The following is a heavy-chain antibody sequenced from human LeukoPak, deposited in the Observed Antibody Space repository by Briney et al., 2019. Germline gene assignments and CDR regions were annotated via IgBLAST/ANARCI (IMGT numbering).Heavy chain of an antibody. CDR1: GGSISSDY. CDR2: IFYTGTT. V-gene: IGHV4-59*08. D-gene: IGHD1-14*01. Sequence: SETLSLTCTVSGGSISSDYWSWIRQPPGKGLEWIAYIFYTGTTNYNPSLKSRVTISVDTSKNQFSLKLSSVTAADTAVYYCARQLTGYSFDYWAREPWSPSPQ. J-gene: IGHJ4*02. CDR3: ARQLTGYSFDY.